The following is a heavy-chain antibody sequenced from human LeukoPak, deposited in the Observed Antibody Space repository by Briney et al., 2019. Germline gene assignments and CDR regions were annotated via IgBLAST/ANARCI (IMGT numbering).Heavy chain of an antibody. D-gene: IGHD3-3*01. CDR2: IYYSGST. CDR1: GGSISSSSYY. J-gene: IGHJ4*02. Sequence: PSETQSLTCTVSGGSISSSSYYWGWIRQPPGKGLEWIGSIYYSGSTYYSLSLKSRVTISVDTSKNQFSLKLSSVTAADTAVYYCAKLFDFSIDWGQGTLVTVSS. V-gene: IGHV4-39*01. CDR3: AKLFDFSID.